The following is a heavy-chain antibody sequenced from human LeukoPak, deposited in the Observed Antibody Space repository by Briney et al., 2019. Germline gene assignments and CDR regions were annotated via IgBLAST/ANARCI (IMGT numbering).Heavy chain of an antibody. CDR3: ARGPGDLHDAFDI. Sequence: GASVKVSCKVSGYTLTELSMHWVRQAPGKGLEWMGGFDPEDGETIYAQKLQGRVTMTTDTSTDTAYMELSSLRSEDTAVYYCARGPGDLHDAFDIWGQGTMVTVSS. V-gene: IGHV1-24*01. CDR1: GYTLTELS. CDR2: FDPEDGET. J-gene: IGHJ3*02.